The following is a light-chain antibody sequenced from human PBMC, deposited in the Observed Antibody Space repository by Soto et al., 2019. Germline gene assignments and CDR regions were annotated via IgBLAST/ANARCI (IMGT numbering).Light chain of an antibody. CDR2: GAS. V-gene: IGKV3-15*01. Sequence: EIVMTQSPATLSVSPGERATLSCRASQSVSSNLAWYQQKPGQAPRLLIYGASTRATGIPARFSGSGSGTEFTLTISSLQSEDIATYYCQQYDNVLTFGGGTKVEIK. J-gene: IGKJ4*01. CDR3: QQYDNVLT. CDR1: QSVSSN.